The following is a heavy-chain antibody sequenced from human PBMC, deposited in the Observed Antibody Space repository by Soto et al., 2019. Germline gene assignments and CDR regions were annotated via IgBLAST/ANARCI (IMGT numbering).Heavy chain of an antibody. CDR3: TRTYYYGQTSFDP. Sequence: QITLKESGPTLVKPTQTLTLTCTCSGFSLSTSGVGVGWIRQPPGKALEWLTLIYWDDNKRYSPSLKSSLTTAKDTSKNQLVLTITSMDPVDTATYDSTRTYYYGQTSFDPWGQGNLVTVPP. D-gene: IGHD3-10*01. J-gene: IGHJ5*02. CDR2: IYWDDNK. CDR1: GFSLSTSGVG. V-gene: IGHV2-5*02.